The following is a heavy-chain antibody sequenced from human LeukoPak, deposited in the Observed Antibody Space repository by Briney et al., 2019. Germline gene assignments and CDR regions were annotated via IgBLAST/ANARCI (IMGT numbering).Heavy chain of an antibody. CDR2: IYYSGST. V-gene: IGHV4-39*01. D-gene: IGHD6-13*01. Sequence: KPSETLSLTCTGSGGSISSSSYYWGWIRQPPGQWLEWIGSIYYSGSTYYNPSLKSRVTISVDTSKNQFSLKLSSVTAADTAVYYCARPKNKQQLVRPWFDPWGQGTLVTVSS. J-gene: IGHJ5*02. CDR3: ARPKNKQQLVRPWFDP. CDR1: GGSISSSSYY.